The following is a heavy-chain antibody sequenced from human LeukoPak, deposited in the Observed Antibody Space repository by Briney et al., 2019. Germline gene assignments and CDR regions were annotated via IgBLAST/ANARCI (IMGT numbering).Heavy chain of an antibody. CDR1: GFTVSSGY. V-gene: IGHV3-30-3*01. CDR2: ISYDGSNK. D-gene: IGHD2-21*02. Sequence: GGSLRLSCAASGFTVSSGYMSWVRQAPGKGLEWVAVISYDGSNKYYADSVKGRFTISRDNSKNTLYLQMNSLRAEDTAVYYCARPRSVTARWFDPWGQGTLVTVSS. CDR3: ARPRSVTARWFDP. J-gene: IGHJ5*02.